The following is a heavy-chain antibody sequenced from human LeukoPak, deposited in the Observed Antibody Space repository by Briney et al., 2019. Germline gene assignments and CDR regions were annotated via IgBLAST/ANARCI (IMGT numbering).Heavy chain of an antibody. Sequence: GGSLRLSCAASGFTLSSYGMNWVRQAPGMGLEWVSSVSGDTNFIYYADSVKGRFTISRDNAKNSLYLQMNSLRTEDAAVYYCARGVYYDILTGHMDVWGKGTTVTVSS. CDR3: ARGVYYDILTGHMDV. V-gene: IGHV3-21*01. CDR1: GFTLSSYG. D-gene: IGHD3-9*01. CDR2: VSGDTNFI. J-gene: IGHJ6*03.